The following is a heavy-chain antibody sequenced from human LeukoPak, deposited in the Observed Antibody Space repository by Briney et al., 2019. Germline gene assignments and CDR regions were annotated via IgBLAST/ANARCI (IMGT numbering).Heavy chain of an antibody. V-gene: IGHV1-8*03. CDR2: MNPNSGNT. D-gene: IGHD5-18*01. Sequence: GASVKVSCKASGYTFTSYDIDWVRQATGQGLEWMGWMNPNSGNTGYAQKFQGRVTITRNTSISTAYMELSSLRSEDTAVYYCARGMDSYGYDYWGQGTLVTVSS. CDR3: ARGMDSYGYDY. J-gene: IGHJ4*02. CDR1: GYTFTSYD.